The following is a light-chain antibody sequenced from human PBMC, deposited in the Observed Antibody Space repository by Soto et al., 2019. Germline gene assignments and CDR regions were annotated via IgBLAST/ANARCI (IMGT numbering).Light chain of an antibody. Sequence: QSVLTQPASVSGSPGQSITISCTGTSSDVGSYNLVSWYQHHPGNTPKLMIYEGSRRPSGVSDRFSGAKSGNTASLTISGLQAEDEADYYCCSYVSSTTYVFGSGTKLTVL. J-gene: IGLJ1*01. CDR2: EGS. CDR1: SSDVGSYNL. CDR3: CSYVSSTTYV. V-gene: IGLV2-23*01.